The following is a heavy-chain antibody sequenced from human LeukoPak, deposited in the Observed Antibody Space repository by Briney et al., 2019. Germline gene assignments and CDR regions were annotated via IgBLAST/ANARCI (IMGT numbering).Heavy chain of an antibody. CDR3: AKDGPSSSWIQLMS. CDR1: GFTFSSYA. D-gene: IGHD5-18*01. V-gene: IGHV3-23*01. Sequence: QSGGSLRLSCAASGFTFSSYAMSWVRQAPGKGLEWVSAISDSGASTYYADSAKGRFTISRDNSRDTLYLQLNSLRAEDTAVYYCAKDGPSSSWIQLMSWGQGTLVTVSS. CDR2: ISDSGAST. J-gene: IGHJ4*02.